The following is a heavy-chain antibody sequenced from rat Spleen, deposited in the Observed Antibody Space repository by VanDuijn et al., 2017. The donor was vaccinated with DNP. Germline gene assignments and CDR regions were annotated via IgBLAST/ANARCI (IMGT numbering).Heavy chain of an antibody. J-gene: IGHJ2*01. Sequence: EVQLQESGPGLVEPSQSLSLTCSVTGYSITRSYRWNWIRKFPGNKLEWMGYINSADSTYYNPSLKSRISITRDTSKNQFVLQVKSVTTEDTATYYCTSLLLKWSFDYWGQGVMVTVSS. D-gene: IGHD1-1*01. CDR1: GYSITRSYR. CDR3: TSLLLKWSFDY. CDR2: INSADST. V-gene: IGHV3-3*01.